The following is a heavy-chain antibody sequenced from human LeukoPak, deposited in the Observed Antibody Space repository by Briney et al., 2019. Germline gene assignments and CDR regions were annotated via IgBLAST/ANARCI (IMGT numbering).Heavy chain of an antibody. CDR3: ARYGAIGAYYYYMDV. CDR1: GFTFSDYY. Sequence: KPGGSLRLSCAAFGFTFSDYYMSWIRQAPGKGLEWVSYISSSGSTIYYADSVKGRFTISRDNAKNSLFLQMSSLRAEDTAVYYCARYGAIGAYYYYMDVWGRGTTVTVSS. D-gene: IGHD3-10*01. V-gene: IGHV3-11*04. J-gene: IGHJ6*03. CDR2: ISSSGSTI.